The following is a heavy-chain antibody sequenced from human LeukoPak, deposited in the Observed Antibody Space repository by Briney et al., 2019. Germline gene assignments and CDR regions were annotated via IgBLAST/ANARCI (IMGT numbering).Heavy chain of an antibody. Sequence: ASVKVSCKASGYTFTSNYIHWVRQALGQGLEWMGMIYPRDGSTSYAQKFQGRVTVTRDTSTSTVHMELSGLRSEDTAVYYCARDQEGFDYWGQGTLVTVSS. CDR2: IYPRDGST. J-gene: IGHJ4*02. V-gene: IGHV1-46*01. CDR3: ARDQEGFDY. CDR1: GYTFTSNY.